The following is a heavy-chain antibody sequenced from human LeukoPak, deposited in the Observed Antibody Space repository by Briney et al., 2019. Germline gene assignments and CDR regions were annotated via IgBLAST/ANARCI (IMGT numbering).Heavy chain of an antibody. CDR1: GGSISISNW. Sequence: SGTLSLTCAVSGGSISISNWWSWVRQPPGKGLEWIGEIYHSGGTNYNPSLKSRVTMSVDKSKNQFSLKLSSVTAADTAVYYCARKSGWYASPFDYWGQGTLVTVSS. V-gene: IGHV4-4*02. D-gene: IGHD6-19*01. CDR2: IYHSGGT. J-gene: IGHJ4*02. CDR3: ARKSGWYASPFDY.